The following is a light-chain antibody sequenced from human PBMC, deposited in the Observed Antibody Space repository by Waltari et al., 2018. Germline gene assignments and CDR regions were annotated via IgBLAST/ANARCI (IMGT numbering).Light chain of an antibody. J-gene: IGLJ1*01. CDR2: ENY. Sequence: QSVLTQPPSVSAAPGQKVTISCSGSSSNIGTNFVSWYQQIPGTAPKLLIFENYKRPSGIPDRFSGSKSGTSATLGITGLQTGDEADYYCGTWDSSLSAHVFGTGTKVTVL. CDR3: GTWDSSLSAHV. CDR1: SSNIGTNF. V-gene: IGLV1-51*01.